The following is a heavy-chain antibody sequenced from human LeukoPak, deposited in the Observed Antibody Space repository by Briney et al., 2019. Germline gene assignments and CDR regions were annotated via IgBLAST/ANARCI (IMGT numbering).Heavy chain of an antibody. J-gene: IGHJ5*02. V-gene: IGHV3-23*01. D-gene: IGHD6-13*01. CDR2: ISGSGGST. Sequence: PGGSLRLSCAASRFTFNTYAMSWVRQAPGKGLEWVSAISGSGGSTYYADSVRGRFTISRDNSKNTLYLQMNSLRADDTAVYYCARDTLIAAPKTGTVTRIGWFDTWGQGTLVTVSS. CDR1: RFTFNTYA. CDR3: ARDTLIAAPKTGTVTRIGWFDT.